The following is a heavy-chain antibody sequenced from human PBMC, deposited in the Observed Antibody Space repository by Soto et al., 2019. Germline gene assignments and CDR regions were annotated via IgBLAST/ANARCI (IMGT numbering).Heavy chain of an antibody. CDR2: IYYSGST. CDR3: AXXXXXXXDAFDI. J-gene: IGHJ3*02. V-gene: IGHV4-31*03. CDR1: GGXISSGGYY. Sequence: QVQLQESDPGLVXPSQXXSLTCTVSGGXISSGGYYWSWIRQHPGKGLEWIGYIYYSGSTYYNPSLKSRVTISVDTSKNQFSLKLSSVTAEDTAVXXXAXXXXXXXDAFDIWGQGTMVTVSS.